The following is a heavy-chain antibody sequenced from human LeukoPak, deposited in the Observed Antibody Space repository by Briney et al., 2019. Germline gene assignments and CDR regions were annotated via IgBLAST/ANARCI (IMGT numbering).Heavy chain of an antibody. CDR3: ARDRSTVDYYGLDV. CDR2: IHYSGST. D-gene: IGHD4-23*01. Sequence: SQTLSLTCTVSTGSISSDGYYWSWIRQPPGKGLEWIGYIHYSGSTFYNPSLKSRITISVDTSKNQFSLKLSSVTAADTAVYYCARDRSTVDYYGLDVWGQGTTVIVSS. J-gene: IGHJ6*02. V-gene: IGHV4-30-4*01. CDR1: TGSISSDGYY.